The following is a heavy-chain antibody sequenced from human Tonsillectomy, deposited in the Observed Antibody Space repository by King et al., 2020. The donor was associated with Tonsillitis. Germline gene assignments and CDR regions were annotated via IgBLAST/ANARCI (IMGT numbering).Heavy chain of an antibody. CDR2: IKQDGSEK. Sequence: VQLVESGGGLVQPGGSLRLSCAASRFTFSSYWMSWVRQAPGKGLEWVANIKQDGSEKYYVDSVKGRFTISRDNAKNSLYLQMNSLRAEDTAVYYCARALTYYDILTGYYNGAFDIWGQGTMVTVSS. J-gene: IGHJ3*02. V-gene: IGHV3-7*01. CDR1: RFTFSSYW. CDR3: ARALTYYDILTGYYNGAFDI. D-gene: IGHD3-9*01.